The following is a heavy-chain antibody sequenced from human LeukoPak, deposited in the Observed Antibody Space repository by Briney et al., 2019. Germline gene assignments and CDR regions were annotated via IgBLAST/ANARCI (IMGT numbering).Heavy chain of an antibody. Sequence: ASVKVSCKASGGTFSSYAISWVRQAPGQGLEWMGRIIPIFGTANYAQKFQGRVTITTDESTSTAYMELSSLRSEDTAVYYCARDHTGGYTFHTLDYWGQGTLVTVSS. CDR3: ARDHTGGYTFHTLDY. CDR1: GGTFSSYA. D-gene: IGHD5-18*01. V-gene: IGHV1-69*05. J-gene: IGHJ4*02. CDR2: IIPIFGTA.